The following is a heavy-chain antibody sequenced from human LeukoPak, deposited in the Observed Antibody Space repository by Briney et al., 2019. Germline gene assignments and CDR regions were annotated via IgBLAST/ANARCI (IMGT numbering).Heavy chain of an antibody. Sequence: GGSLRLSCAASGFTVSSNYMSWVRRAPGKGLEWVSIIHSGGSTYYADPVKGRVTISRDNSKNTVSLQVNSLRAEDTAVYYCARSMTLTDAFDVWGQGTMVTVSS. V-gene: IGHV3-53*01. CDR1: GFTVSSNY. CDR2: IHSGGST. J-gene: IGHJ3*01. CDR3: ARSMTLTDAFDV. D-gene: IGHD2-21*01.